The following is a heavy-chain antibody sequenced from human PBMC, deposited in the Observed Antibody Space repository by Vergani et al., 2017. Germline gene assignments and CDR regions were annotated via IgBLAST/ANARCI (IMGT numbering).Heavy chain of an antibody. V-gene: IGHV4-39*01. CDR3: ARVVSYFDILTGYYKGPRYYFDY. CDR1: GDSISQSSYY. CDR2: IYYSGST. Sequence: QLQLQESGPGLVKPSETLSLPCTVSGDSISQSSYYWGWIRQPPGKGLEWIGSIYYSGSTSYNPSLKSRVTISVDTSKNQFSLKLRSVTAADTAVYYCARVVSYFDILTGYYKGPRYYFDYWGQGTLVTVSS. J-gene: IGHJ4*02. D-gene: IGHD3-9*01.